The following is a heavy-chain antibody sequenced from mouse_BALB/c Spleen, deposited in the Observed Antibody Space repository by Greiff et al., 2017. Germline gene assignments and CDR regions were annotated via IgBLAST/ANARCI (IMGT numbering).Heavy chain of an antibody. CDR2: ISYSGST. V-gene: IGHV3-8*02. CDR3: ARYGQLGRGYFDY. Sequence: EVMLVESGPSLVKPSQTLSLTCSVTGDSITSGYWNWIRKFPGNKLEYMGYISYSGSTYYNPSLKSRISITRDTSKNQYYLQLNSVTTEDTATYYCARYGQLGRGYFDYWGQGTTLTVSS. CDR1: GDSITSGY. J-gene: IGHJ2*01. D-gene: IGHD4-1*02.